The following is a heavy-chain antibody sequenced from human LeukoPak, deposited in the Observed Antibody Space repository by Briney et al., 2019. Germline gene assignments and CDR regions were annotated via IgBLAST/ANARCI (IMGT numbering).Heavy chain of an antibody. CDR1: GFTFSSYG. CDR3: AKEGSNGDFDY. D-gene: IGHD1-26*01. Sequence: GRSLRLSCAASGFTFSSYGMHWVRQAPGKGLEWVTVISYDGSNKYYGDSVKGRFTISRDNSKNTLYLKMNSLRAEDTAVYYCAKEGSNGDFDYWGQGTLVTVSS. J-gene: IGHJ4*02. V-gene: IGHV3-30*18. CDR2: ISYDGSNK.